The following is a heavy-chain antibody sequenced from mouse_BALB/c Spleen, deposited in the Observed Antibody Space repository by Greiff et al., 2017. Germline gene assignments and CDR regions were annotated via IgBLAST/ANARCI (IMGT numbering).Heavy chain of an antibody. Sequence: QVQLKQSGAELVRPGTSVKVSCKASGYAFTNYLIEWVKQRPGQGLEWIGVINPGSGGTNYNEKFKGKATLTADKSSSTAYMQLSSLTSDDSAVYFCARDYYYGSSPAWFAYWGQGTLVTVSA. D-gene: IGHD1-1*01. CDR3: ARDYYYGSSPAWFAY. J-gene: IGHJ3*01. V-gene: IGHV1-54*01. CDR1: GYAFTNYL. CDR2: INPGSGGT.